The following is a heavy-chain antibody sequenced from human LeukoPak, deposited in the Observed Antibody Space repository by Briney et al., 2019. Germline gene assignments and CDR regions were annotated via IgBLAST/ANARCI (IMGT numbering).Heavy chain of an antibody. J-gene: IGHJ4*02. D-gene: IGHD3-10*01. CDR3: ARAMVRGVITPDY. CDR1: GYTFTGYY. CDR2: INPNSGGT. V-gene: IGHV1-2*06. Sequence: ASVKVSCKASGYTFTGYYMHWVRQAPGQGLEWMGRINPNSGGTNYAQKFQGRVTMTRDKSISTAYMELSRLRSDDTAVYYCARAMVRGVITPDYWGQGTLVTVSS.